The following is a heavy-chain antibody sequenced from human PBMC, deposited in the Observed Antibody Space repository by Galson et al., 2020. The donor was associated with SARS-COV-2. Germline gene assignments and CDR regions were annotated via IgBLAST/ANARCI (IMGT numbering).Heavy chain of an antibody. CDR2: IWYDGSNK. CDR3: AKDIPAAADSSYMDV. CDR1: GFTFSSYG. J-gene: IGHJ6*03. Sequence: GGSLRLSCAASGFTFSSYGMHWVRQAPGKGLEWVAVIWYDGSNKYYADSVKGRFTISRDNSKNTLYLQMNSLRAEDTAVYYCAKDIPAAADSSYMDVWGKGTTVTVSS. V-gene: IGHV3-33*06. D-gene: IGHD6-13*01.